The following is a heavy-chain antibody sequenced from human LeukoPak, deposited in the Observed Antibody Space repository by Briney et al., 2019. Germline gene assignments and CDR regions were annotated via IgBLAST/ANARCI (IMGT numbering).Heavy chain of an antibody. CDR3: ARGYGYCSGGSCSYDAFDI. CDR2: IYHSGST. J-gene: IGHJ3*02. CDR1: GGSISSSNW. D-gene: IGHD2-15*01. V-gene: IGHV4-4*02. Sequence: SETLSLTCAVSGGSISSSNWWSWVRQPPGKGLEWIGEIYHSGSTNYNPSLKSRVTISVDKSKNQFSLKLSSVTAADTAVYYCARGYGYCSGGSCSYDAFDIWGQGTMVTVSS.